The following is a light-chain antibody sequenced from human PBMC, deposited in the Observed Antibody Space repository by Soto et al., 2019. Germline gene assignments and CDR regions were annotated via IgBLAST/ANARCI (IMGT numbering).Light chain of an antibody. Sequence: SYELTQPPSVSVAPGKTARITCGGNNIGSKSVHWYQQKPGQAPVLVIYYDSDRPSGIPERFSGSNSGNTATLTIRRVQAGDEADYYCQVWASSSDHYVFGTGTKVTVL. CDR2: YDS. CDR1: NIGSKS. V-gene: IGLV3-21*04. J-gene: IGLJ1*01. CDR3: QVWASSSDHYV.